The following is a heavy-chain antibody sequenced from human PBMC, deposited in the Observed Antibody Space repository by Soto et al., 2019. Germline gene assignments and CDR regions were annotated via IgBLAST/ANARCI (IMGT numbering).Heavy chain of an antibody. J-gene: IGHJ4*02. Sequence: SETLSLTCTVSGGSISSYYWSWIRQPPGKGLEWVGYIYYSGSTNYNPSHKSRVTISVDTSKNQFSMNLSSVTAADTAVYYCARVAYRSSWSQFDYWGQGTLVTVSS. CDR3: ARVAYRSSWSQFDY. D-gene: IGHD6-13*01. CDR1: GGSISSYY. V-gene: IGHV4-59*01. CDR2: IYYSGST.